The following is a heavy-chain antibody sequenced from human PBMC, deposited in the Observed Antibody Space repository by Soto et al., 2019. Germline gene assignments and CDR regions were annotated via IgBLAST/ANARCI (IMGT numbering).Heavy chain of an antibody. J-gene: IGHJ6*03. CDR3: AKCSRDGSAPIYYYYMDV. V-gene: IGHV3-9*01. CDR1: GFTFDDYA. CDR2: ISWNSGSI. D-gene: IGHD3-10*01. Sequence: SLRLSCAASGFTFDDYAMHWVRQAPGKGLEWVSGISWNSGSIGYADSVKGRFTISRDNAKNSLYLQMNSLRAEDTALYYCAKCSRDGSAPIYYYYMDVWGKGTTVTVSS.